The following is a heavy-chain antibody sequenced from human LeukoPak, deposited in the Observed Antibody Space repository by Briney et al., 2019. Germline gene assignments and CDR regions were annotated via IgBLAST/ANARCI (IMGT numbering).Heavy chain of an antibody. CDR2: IKQDGSEK. D-gene: IGHD6-19*01. J-gene: IGHJ4*02. Sequence: GGSLRLSCAASGFSFSSYWMSWVRQAPGKGLEWVANIKQDGSEKYYVDSVKGRFTISRDNAKNSLYLQMNSLRAEDTAVYYCARGFRGWYAEEFDYWGQGTVVTVSS. V-gene: IGHV3-7*01. CDR3: ARGFRGWYAEEFDY. CDR1: GFSFSSYW.